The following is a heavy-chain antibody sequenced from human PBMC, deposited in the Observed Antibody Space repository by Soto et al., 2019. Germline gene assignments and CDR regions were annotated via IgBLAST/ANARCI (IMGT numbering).Heavy chain of an antibody. CDR2: MNPNSGNT. J-gene: IGHJ1*01. D-gene: IGHD5-12*01. CDR3: ARIPGYSGYDRNSFQH. CDR1: GYTFTSYD. V-gene: IGHV1-8*01. Sequence: ASVKVSCKASGYTFTSYDINWVRQATGQGLEWMGWMNPNSGNTGYAQKFQGRVTMTRNTSISTAYMELSSLRSEDPAVYYCARIPGYSGYDRNSFQHCGEGTLVTVSS.